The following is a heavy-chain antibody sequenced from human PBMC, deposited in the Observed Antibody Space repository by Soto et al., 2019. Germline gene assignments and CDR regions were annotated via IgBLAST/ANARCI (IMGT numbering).Heavy chain of an antibody. CDR3: AHVYWAASGTRYYFDH. D-gene: IGHD6-13*01. CDR1: GFSFSSGAVG. V-gene: IGHV2-5*02. CDR2: IYWDDDK. Sequence: QITLTESGPTLVKPTQTLTLTCTFSGFSFSSGAVGVGWIRQPPGKALEFLALIYWDDDKRYRPSLKNTITITKYTSRNQVVLTMTDLDPEDTATYYCAHVYWAASGTRYYFDHWGQGTLVTVSS. J-gene: IGHJ4*02.